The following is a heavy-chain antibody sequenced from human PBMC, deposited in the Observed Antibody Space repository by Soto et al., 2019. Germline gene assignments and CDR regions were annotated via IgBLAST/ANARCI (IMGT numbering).Heavy chain of an antibody. J-gene: IGHJ4*02. CDR3: ARGVAVAGFDY. CDR1: GGSLSSGGYT. D-gene: IGHD6-19*01. CDR2: IFYSGPT. Sequence: QVQLRESGPGLVKPSQTLSLTCSVSGGSLSSGGYTWNWIRQHPVKGLQWLGYIFYSGPTFYNPSLKSRLTISLDTSKHQFSLNPTSVTAADAAVYYCARGVAVAGFDYWGQGILVTVSS. V-gene: IGHV4-31*03.